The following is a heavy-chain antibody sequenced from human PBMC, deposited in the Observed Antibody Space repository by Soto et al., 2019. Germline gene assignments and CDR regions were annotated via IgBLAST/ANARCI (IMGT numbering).Heavy chain of an antibody. CDR3: ARSYGSGSYAFDI. Sequence: GGSLRLSCAASGFTVSSNYMSWVRQAPGKGLEWVSVIYSGGSTYYADSVKGRFTISRHNSKNTLYLQMHSLRAEDTAVYYCARSYGSGSYAFDIWGQGTMVTVSS. CDR1: GFTVSSNY. CDR2: IYSGGST. J-gene: IGHJ3*02. V-gene: IGHV3-66*01. D-gene: IGHD3-10*01.